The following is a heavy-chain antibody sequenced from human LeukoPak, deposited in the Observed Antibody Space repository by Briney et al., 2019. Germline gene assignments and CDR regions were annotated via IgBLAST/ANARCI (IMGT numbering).Heavy chain of an antibody. CDR3: ASGMGYCSGGSCRNYYYYYGMDV. CDR2: ISCYNGNT. V-gene: IGHV1-18*01. CDR1: GYTFTKYG. D-gene: IGHD2-15*01. Sequence: ASVKVSCKASGYTFTKYGITWVRQAPGQGLEWMGWISCYNGNTNYAQKFQGRVTMTRDTSISTAYMELSRLRSDDTAVYYCASGMGYCSGGSCRNYYYYYGMDVWGQGTTVTVSS. J-gene: IGHJ6*02.